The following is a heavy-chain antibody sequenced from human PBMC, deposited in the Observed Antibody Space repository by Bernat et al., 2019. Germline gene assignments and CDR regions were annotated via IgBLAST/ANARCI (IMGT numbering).Heavy chain of an antibody. CDR2: IWYDGSNK. CDR3: AREGQQLAYYFDY. CDR1: GFTFSSYD. V-gene: IGHV3-33*08. Sequence: QVQLVESGGGVVQPGRSLRLSCAASGFTFSSYDMHWVRQAPGKGLEWVAVIWYDGSNKYYADSVKGRFTISRDNSKNTLYLQMNSLRAEDTAVYYCAREGQQLAYYFDYWGQGTLVTVSS. J-gene: IGHJ4*02. D-gene: IGHD6-13*01.